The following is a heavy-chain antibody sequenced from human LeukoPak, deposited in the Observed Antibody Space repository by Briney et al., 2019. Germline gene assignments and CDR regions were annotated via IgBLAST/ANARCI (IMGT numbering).Heavy chain of an antibody. J-gene: IGHJ3*02. D-gene: IGHD4-23*01. Sequence: SETLSLTCGVSGGSFSGYYWNWIRQPLGKGLEWIGYIYYSGSTNYNPSLKSRVTISVDTSKNQFSLKLSSVTAADTAVYYCARETTVVTPGRSDVFDIWGQGTMVTVSS. CDR1: GGSFSGYY. CDR3: ARETTVVTPGRSDVFDI. V-gene: IGHV4-59*01. CDR2: IYYSGST.